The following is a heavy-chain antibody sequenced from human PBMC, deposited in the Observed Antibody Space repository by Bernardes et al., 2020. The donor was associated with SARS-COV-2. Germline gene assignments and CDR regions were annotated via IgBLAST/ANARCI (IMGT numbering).Heavy chain of an antibody. J-gene: IGHJ4*02. D-gene: IGHD3-22*01. CDR2: ICRSGST. Sequence: SATLSLTCSVSGDSVRSPNFCWSWIRQPPGKGLEWIGYICRSGSTYFNPSLKSRVAISRDTSANQFSLRLDSVTAADSALYLCARASFYDSYFDYWGQGTLVTVSS. CDR1: GDSVRSPNFC. V-gene: IGHV4-61*01. CDR3: ARASFYDSYFDY.